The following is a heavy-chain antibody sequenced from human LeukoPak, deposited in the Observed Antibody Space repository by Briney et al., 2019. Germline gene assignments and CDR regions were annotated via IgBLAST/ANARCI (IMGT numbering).Heavy chain of an antibody. CDR2: ISGSGGSP. Sequence: GGSLRLSCAASGFTFSTYAMSWVRQAPGKGLEWVSAISGSGGSPYSADSVKGRFTISRDNSKNTLYLQMNSLRAEDTAVYYCARDGVGGTDVLRFLEWFLFDYWGQGTLVTVSS. D-gene: IGHD3-3*01. CDR3: ARDGVGGTDVLRFLEWFLFDY. J-gene: IGHJ4*02. CDR1: GFTFSTYA. V-gene: IGHV3-23*01.